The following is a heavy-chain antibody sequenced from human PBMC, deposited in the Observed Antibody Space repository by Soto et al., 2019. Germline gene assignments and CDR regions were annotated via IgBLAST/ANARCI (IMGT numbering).Heavy chain of an antibody. J-gene: IGHJ6*02. Sequence: SVKVSCKASGGTFSSYAISWVRQAPGQGLEWMGWIIPIFGTANYAQKFQGRVTITADESTSTAYMELSSLRSEDTAVYYCARDQGHYDFWSGYYGPLYYYYGMDVWGQGTTVTVSS. D-gene: IGHD3-3*01. V-gene: IGHV1-69*13. CDR3: ARDQGHYDFWSGYYGPLYYYYGMDV. CDR2: IIPIFGTA. CDR1: GGTFSSYA.